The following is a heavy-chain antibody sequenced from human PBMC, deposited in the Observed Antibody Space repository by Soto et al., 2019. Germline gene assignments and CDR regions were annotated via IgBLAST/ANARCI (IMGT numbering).Heavy chain of an antibody. V-gene: IGHV4-31*02. CDR2: IYYSGST. CDR1: GGSISSGGYY. CDR3: ARGYSGYDLCYFDY. D-gene: IGHD5-12*01. Sequence: SETLSLTCTVSGGSISSGGYYWSWIRQHPGKGLEWIGYIYYSGSTYYNPSLKSRVTISVDTSKNQFSLKLSSVTAADTAVYYCARGYSGYDLCYFDYWGQGTLVTV. J-gene: IGHJ4*02.